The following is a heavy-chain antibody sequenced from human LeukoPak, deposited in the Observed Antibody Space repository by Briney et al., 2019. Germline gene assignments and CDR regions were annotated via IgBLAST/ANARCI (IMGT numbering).Heavy chain of an antibody. V-gene: IGHV3-74*01. Sequence: GGSLRLSCAASGFTFSSYWMHWVRQAPGKGLVWVSRINSDGSSTSYADSVKGRFTISRDNSKNTLYLQMNSLRAEDTAVYYCARVELWSGYYFDYWGQGTLVTVSS. CDR2: INSDGSST. J-gene: IGHJ4*02. CDR1: GFTFSSYW. D-gene: IGHD3-3*01. CDR3: ARVELWSGYYFDY.